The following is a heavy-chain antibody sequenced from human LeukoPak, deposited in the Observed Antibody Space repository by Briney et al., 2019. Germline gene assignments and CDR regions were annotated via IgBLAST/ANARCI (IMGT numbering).Heavy chain of an antibody. CDR3: LGVSAATDAFHI. J-gene: IGHJ3*02. D-gene: IGHD2-15*01. V-gene: IGHV6-1*01. CDR1: GHSVSSNHAA. CDR2: TYYRSKWYN. Sequence: SQTLSLTCAISGHSVSSNHAAWNWIRQSPSRGLEWLGRTYYRSKWYNDYAVSVKSRITINPDTSKNQFSLQLNTVTPEITAVYSRLGVSAATDAFHIWGQGTMVTVSS.